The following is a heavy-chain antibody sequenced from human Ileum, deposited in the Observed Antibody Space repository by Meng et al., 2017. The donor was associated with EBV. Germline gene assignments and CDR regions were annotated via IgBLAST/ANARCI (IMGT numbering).Heavy chain of an antibody. J-gene: IGHJ5*01. V-gene: IGHV2-5*01. D-gene: IGHD6-13*01. CDR2: IYGQGDK. CDR3: ALRPRQLLRGWFDS. Sequence: STVSAPTVVQPTLPPHLACPFSGFSLSTSGVAVGWFRHPPGKALEWLSMIYGQGDKHYSPSLTSRLTITKDTSKNQVVLTMTNMDSVDTATYYCALRPRQLLRGWFDSWGQGALVTVSS. CDR1: GFSLSTSGVA.